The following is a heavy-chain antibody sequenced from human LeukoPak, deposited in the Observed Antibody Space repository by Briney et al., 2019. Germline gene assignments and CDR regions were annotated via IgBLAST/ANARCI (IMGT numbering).Heavy chain of an antibody. Sequence: PGGSLRLSAAASGSTFSSYTMNWFRKAPGKRREGSSSISSSSSYKYYADSLKGRFTISRDNAKNSLHLQMNSLRAEDTAVYYCARALGGEAATIDYWGQGTLVTISS. D-gene: IGHD5-24*01. CDR1: GSTFSSYT. V-gene: IGHV3-21*01. CDR2: ISSSSSYK. J-gene: IGHJ4*02. CDR3: ARALGGEAATIDY.